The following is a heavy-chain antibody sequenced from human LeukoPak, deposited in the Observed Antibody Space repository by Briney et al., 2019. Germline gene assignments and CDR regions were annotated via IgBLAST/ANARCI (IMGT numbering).Heavy chain of an antibody. J-gene: IGHJ5*02. D-gene: IGHD6-25*01. Sequence: SETLSLTCTVSGGSISSYYWSWIRQPPGKGLEWIGYIYYGGSTNYNPSLKSRVTISVDTSKNQFSLKLSSVTAADTAVYYCARAAWFDPWGQGTLVTVSS. V-gene: IGHV4-59*01. CDR1: GGSISSYY. CDR2: IYYGGST. CDR3: ARAAWFDP.